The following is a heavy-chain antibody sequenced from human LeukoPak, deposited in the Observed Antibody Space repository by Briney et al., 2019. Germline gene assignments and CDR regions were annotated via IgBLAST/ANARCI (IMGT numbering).Heavy chain of an antibody. CDR1: GGSISSGDYF. CDR3: ARAKYYYDSGSYYDGQYYFDY. V-gene: IGHV4-30-4*01. D-gene: IGHD3-10*01. Sequence: PSQTLSLTCTVSGGSISSGDYFWSWIRQPPGKGLEWIGYIYYSGSTYYNPSLMSRVSISADTSKYQFSLKLSSVTAADTAVFYCARAKYYYDSGSYYDGQYYFDYWGQGTLVTVSS. CDR2: IYYSGST. J-gene: IGHJ4*02.